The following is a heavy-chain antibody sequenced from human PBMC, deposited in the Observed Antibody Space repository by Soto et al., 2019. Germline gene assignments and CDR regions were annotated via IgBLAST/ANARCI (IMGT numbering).Heavy chain of an antibody. CDR2: ISSSSSYI. V-gene: IGHV3-21*01. CDR3: ASHPRDSSGYWYYFDY. CDR1: GFTFSSYS. J-gene: IGHJ4*02. Sequence: GGSLRLSCAASGFTFSSYSMNWVRQAPGKGLEWVSSISSSSSYIYYADSVKGRFTISRDNAKSSLYLQMNSLRAEDTAVYYCASHPRDSSGYWYYFDYWGQGTLVTVS. D-gene: IGHD3-22*01.